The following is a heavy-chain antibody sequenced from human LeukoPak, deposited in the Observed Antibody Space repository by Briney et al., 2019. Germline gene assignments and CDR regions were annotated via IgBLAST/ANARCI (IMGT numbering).Heavy chain of an antibody. V-gene: IGHV4-59*01. J-gene: IGHJ5*02. D-gene: IGHD5-12*01. Sequence: SETLSLTCTVSGGSISSYYWSWIRQPPGKGLEWIGYIYYSGSTNYNPSPKSRVTISVDTSKNQFSLKLSSVTAADTAVYYCARVVVATLGVHWFDPWGQGTLVTVSS. CDR1: GGSISSYY. CDR3: ARVVVATLGVHWFDP. CDR2: IYYSGST.